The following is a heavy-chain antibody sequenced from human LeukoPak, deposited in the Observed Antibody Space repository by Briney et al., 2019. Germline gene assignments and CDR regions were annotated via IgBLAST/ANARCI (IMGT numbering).Heavy chain of an antibody. CDR2: IYYSGST. D-gene: IGHD3-22*01. V-gene: IGHV4-38-2*02. J-gene: IGHJ6*03. CDR1: GYSISSGYY. Sequence: PSETLSLTCTVSGYSISSGYYWGWIRQPPGKGLEWIGSIYYSGSTYYNPSLKSRVTISVDTSKNQFSLKLTSVTTADTAVYYCARAGDTSGYYYLYYYYYMDVWGKGTTVAVSS. CDR3: ARAGDTSGYYYLYYYYYMDV.